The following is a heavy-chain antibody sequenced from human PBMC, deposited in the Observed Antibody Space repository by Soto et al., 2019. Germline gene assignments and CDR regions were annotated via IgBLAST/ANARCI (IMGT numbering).Heavy chain of an antibody. Sequence: QVQLQESGPGLVKPSETLSLTCTVSGGSISSYYWSWIRQPPGKGLEWIGYIYYSGSTNYNPSLKRRGNKTVDTCKNLFSQKLSSVTAADTAVYYCARQIAAAGRYYYYYGMDVWGQGTTVTVSS. J-gene: IGHJ6*02. D-gene: IGHD6-13*01. CDR3: ARQIAAAGRYYYYYGMDV. V-gene: IGHV4-59*08. CDR1: GGSISSYY. CDR2: IYYSGST.